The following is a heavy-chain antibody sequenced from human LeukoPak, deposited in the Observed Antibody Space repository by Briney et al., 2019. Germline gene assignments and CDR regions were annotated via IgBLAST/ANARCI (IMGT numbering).Heavy chain of an antibody. V-gene: IGHV3-33*01. CDR3: ARDAQRGFDYSTSLEY. D-gene: IGHD4-11*01. CDR2: IWSDGTNK. J-gene: IGHJ4*02. CDR1: GFTFSHYG. Sequence: GGSLRLSCEASGFTFSHYGVQWVRQPPGRGGEGVSVIWSDGTNKYYGDSVKGRFIIYRDDSQKTIYLQMNSLRAEDTAMYYCARDAQRGFDYSTSLEYWGQGSLVTVSS.